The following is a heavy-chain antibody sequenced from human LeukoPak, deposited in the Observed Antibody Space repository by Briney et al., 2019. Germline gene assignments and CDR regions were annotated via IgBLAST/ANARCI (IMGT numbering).Heavy chain of an antibody. V-gene: IGHV1-2*06. J-gene: IGHJ4*02. CDR3: ARAGYSSGWYGSSFDY. Sequence: ASVKVSCKASGYTFTGYYMHWVRQAPGQGIECMGRINPNSGGTNYAQKFQGRVTMTRDTSISTAYMELSRLRSDDTAVYYCARAGYSSGWYGSSFDYWGQGTLVTVSS. CDR1: GYTFTGYY. D-gene: IGHD6-19*01. CDR2: INPNSGGT.